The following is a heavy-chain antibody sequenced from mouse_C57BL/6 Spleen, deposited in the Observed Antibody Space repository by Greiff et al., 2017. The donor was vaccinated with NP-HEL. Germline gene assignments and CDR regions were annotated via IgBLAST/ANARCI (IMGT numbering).Heavy chain of an antibody. CDR3: TRRRSYGSCLDY. CDR2: IDPETGGT. CDR1: GFTFTDYE. V-gene: IGHV1-15*01. J-gene: IGHJ2*01. D-gene: IGHD1-1*01. Sequence: QVQLQQSGAELVRPGASVTLSCKASGFTFTDYEMHWVKQTPVHGLEWIGAIDPETGGTAYNQKVKGKAILTADKSSSTAYMELRSLTSEDSAVYYCTRRRSYGSCLDYWGQGTTLTVSA.